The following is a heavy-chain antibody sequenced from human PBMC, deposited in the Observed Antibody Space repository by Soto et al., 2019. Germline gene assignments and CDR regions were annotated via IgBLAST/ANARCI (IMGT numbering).Heavy chain of an antibody. J-gene: IGHJ4*02. D-gene: IGHD2-15*01. CDR3: ARDQLEFCSGGSCYSSSDY. CDR2: IWYDGSNK. CDR1: GFTFSSYG. Sequence: PGGSLRLSCAASGFTFSSYGMHWVRQAPGKGLEWVAVIWYDGSNKYYADSVKGRFTISRDNSKNTLYLQMNSLRAEDTAVYYCARDQLEFCSGGSCYSSSDYWGQGTLVTVSS. V-gene: IGHV3-33*01.